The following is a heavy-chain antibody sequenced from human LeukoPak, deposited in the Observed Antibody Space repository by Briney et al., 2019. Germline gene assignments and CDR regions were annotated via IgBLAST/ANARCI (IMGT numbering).Heavy chain of an antibody. CDR2: IYYSGSS. J-gene: IGHJ6*02. CDR3: ASTIAAAGAYYYGMDV. Sequence: SETLSLTCAVSGGSISSHYWSWIRQPPGKGLEWIGYIYYSGSSNYNPSLKSRVTISVDTSKNQFSLKLSSVTAADTAVYYCASTIAAAGAYYYGMDVWGQGTTVTVSS. D-gene: IGHD6-13*01. CDR1: GGSISSHY. V-gene: IGHV4-59*08.